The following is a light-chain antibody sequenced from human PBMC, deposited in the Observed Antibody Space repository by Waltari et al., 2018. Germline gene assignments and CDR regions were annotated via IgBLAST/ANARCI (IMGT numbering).Light chain of an antibody. J-gene: IGLJ3*02. Sequence: QPVVTQEPSLTVSPGGTVIFTCGSSTGAVTSGLFPYWAQQKPGQAPMTLFYDTTNKHSWTPARFSGSLLGGKAALTLSGAQAEEEADYYCLLSYDGVAWVFGGGTKLTVL. CDR2: DTT. CDR1: TGAVTSGLF. V-gene: IGLV7-46*01. CDR3: LLSYDGVAWV.